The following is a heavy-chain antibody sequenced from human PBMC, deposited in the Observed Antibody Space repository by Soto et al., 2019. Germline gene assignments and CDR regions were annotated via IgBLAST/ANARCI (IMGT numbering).Heavy chain of an antibody. J-gene: IGHJ3*02. Sequence: QVQLVQSGAEVKKPGASVKVSCKASGYTFTGYYMHWVRQAPGQGLEWMGWINPNSGGTNYAQKFQGWVTMTRDTAISTAYMALSRPRSDATAVYYCATFFWGIEGDAFDIWGQGTMVTVSS. D-gene: IGHD3-16*01. V-gene: IGHV1-2*04. CDR2: INPNSGGT. CDR1: GYTFTGYY. CDR3: ATFFWGIEGDAFDI.